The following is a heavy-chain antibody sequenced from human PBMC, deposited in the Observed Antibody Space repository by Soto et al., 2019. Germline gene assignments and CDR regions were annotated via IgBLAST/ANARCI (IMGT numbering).Heavy chain of an antibody. CDR1: GFTFDDYA. V-gene: IGHV3-9*01. J-gene: IGHJ4*02. D-gene: IGHD3-3*01. CDR3: AKDLEYDFWSGYYLDY. CDR2: ISWNSGSI. Sequence: EVQLVESGGGLVQPGRSLRLSCAASGFTFDDYAMHWVRQAPGKGLEWVSGISWNSGSIGYADSVKGRFTISRDNAKNSLYLQMNSLRAEDTALHYCAKDLEYDFWSGYYLDYWGQGTLVTVSS.